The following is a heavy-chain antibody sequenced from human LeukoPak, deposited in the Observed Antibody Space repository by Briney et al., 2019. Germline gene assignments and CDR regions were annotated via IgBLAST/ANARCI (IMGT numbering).Heavy chain of an antibody. CDR3: ARERDYDGSFL. CDR2: ISGSGGST. J-gene: IGHJ3*01. Sequence: PGGPLRLSCAASGFTFSSYAMSWVRQAPGKGLEWVSAISGSGGSTYYADSVKGRFTISRDNSKNTLYLQMNSLRAEDTAIYYCARERDYDGSFLWGQGTMVTVSS. D-gene: IGHD3-22*01. V-gene: IGHV3-23*01. CDR1: GFTFSSYA.